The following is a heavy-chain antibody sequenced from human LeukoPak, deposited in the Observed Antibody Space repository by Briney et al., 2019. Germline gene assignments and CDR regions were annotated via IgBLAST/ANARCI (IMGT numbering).Heavy chain of an antibody. J-gene: IGHJ4*02. V-gene: IGHV1-2*02. Sequence: ASVKVSCRASGYTFTGYYMHWVRQAPGQGLEWMGWINPNSGGTNFAPRFQGRVTMTRDTSVSTAYMELSRLRSDDTAVYYCARVYYGSGSPRHFDYWGQGTLVTVSS. CDR1: GYTFTGYY. CDR3: ARVYYGSGSPRHFDY. CDR2: INPNSGGT. D-gene: IGHD3-10*01.